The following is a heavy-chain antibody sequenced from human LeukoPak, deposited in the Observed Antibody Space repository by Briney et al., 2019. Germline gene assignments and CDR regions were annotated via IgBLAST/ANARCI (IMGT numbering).Heavy chain of an antibody. D-gene: IGHD3-16*01. CDR2: IYTSGNT. CDR3: ASLGSGRFFDL. Sequence: SETLSLTCAVSGGSIRSYHWSWIRQPAGKGLEWVGLIYTSGNTKYNSSLKSRVSMSVDTSKNQFSLKLRSVTAADTAVYFCASLGSGRFFDLWGRGTLVTVSS. V-gene: IGHV4-4*07. J-gene: IGHJ2*01. CDR1: GGSIRSYH.